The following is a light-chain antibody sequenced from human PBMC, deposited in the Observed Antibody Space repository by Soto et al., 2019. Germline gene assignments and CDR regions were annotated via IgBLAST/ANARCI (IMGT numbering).Light chain of an antibody. J-gene: IGKJ2*01. CDR3: HQTDSSPET. V-gene: IGKV1-39*01. CDR2: AAS. Sequence: DIQMTQSPSSLSASVGDRVTITCRASQNIRTSLHWYQQRPGQAPKLLIFAASNLQSGVPSRFSGSGSGTDFTLAIISLQPEDVATYFCHQTDSSPETFGQGTKLAIK. CDR1: QNIRTS.